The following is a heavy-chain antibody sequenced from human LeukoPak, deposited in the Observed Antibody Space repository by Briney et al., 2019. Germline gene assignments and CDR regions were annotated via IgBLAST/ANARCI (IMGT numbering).Heavy chain of an antibody. CDR2: IIHSGGT. CDR1: GGSFNGYS. CDR3: ARGPPAFRRVAGIFS. D-gene: IGHD6-19*01. Sequence: KPSETLSLTCAVSGGSFNGYSYTWIRQPPGKGLEWIGEIIHSGGTSYNPSLKSRLTISVDTSRKQFSLKLTSVTAADTALYFCARGPPAFRRVAGIFSWGRGTQVTVSS. J-gene: IGHJ5*02. V-gene: IGHV4-34*01.